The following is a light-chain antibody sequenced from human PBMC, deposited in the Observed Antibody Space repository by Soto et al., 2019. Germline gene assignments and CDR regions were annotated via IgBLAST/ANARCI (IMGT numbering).Light chain of an antibody. Sequence: IEKKQSPATLSVSPGERATLSCRASQSVSSNLAWYQQKPGQAPRLLIYGASTRATGIPARFSGSGSGTEFTLTISSLQSEDFAVYYCQQYNNWPPSTFGQGTRPEIK. V-gene: IGKV3-15*01. CDR3: QQYNNWPPST. CDR2: GAS. CDR1: QSVSSN. J-gene: IGKJ5*01.